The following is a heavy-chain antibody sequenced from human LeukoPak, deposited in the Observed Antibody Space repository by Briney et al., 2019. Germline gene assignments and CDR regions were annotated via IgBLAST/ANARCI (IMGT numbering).Heavy chain of an antibody. D-gene: IGHD3-22*01. CDR2: ISSSGSTI. CDR1: GFTFSDYY. J-gene: IGHJ4*02. V-gene: IGHV3-11*04. CDR3: ARSQYYYDSSGYNY. Sequence: GGSLRLSCAASGFTFSDYYMSWIRQAPGKGLEWVSYISSSGSTIYYADSVKGRFTISRDNAKNSLYLQMNSLSAEDTAVYYCARSQYYYDSSGYNYWGQGTLVTVSS.